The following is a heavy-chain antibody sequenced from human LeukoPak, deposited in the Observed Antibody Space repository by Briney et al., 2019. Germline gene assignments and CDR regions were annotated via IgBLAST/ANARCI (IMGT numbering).Heavy chain of an antibody. CDR2: IGGSRGTT. V-gene: IGHV3-23*01. Sequence: PGGSLRLSCAASGFTFSSSVMSWVRQAPGKGLEWVSDIGGSRGTTNYADSVKGRFTVSRDNSKSTLFLQMNSLRAEDTAVYYCAKDGGLWVSAHWGDSWGRGTLVTVSS. D-gene: IGHD7-27*01. CDR3: AKDGGLWVSAHWGDS. J-gene: IGHJ4*02. CDR1: GFTFSSSV.